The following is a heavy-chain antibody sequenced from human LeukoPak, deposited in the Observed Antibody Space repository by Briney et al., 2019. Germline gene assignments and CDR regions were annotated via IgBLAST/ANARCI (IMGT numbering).Heavy chain of an antibody. CDR2: IKQDGSAK. V-gene: IGHV3-7*01. CDR3: AGCAGNSCYFDY. D-gene: IGHD1-1*01. Sequence: GGSLRLSCAASAFSVISYWMSWVRQAPGKGLEWEANIKQDGSAKNYVDSVKGRFTISRDNAKNSLYLQLNSLRAEDTAVYYCAGCAGNSCYFDYWGQGPLVIVSS. CDR1: AFSVISYW. J-gene: IGHJ4*02.